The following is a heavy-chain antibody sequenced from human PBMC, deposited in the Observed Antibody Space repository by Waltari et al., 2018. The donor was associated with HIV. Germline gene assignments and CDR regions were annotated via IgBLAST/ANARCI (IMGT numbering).Heavy chain of an antibody. CDR2: INHSGST. Sequence: QVQLQQWGAGLLKPSETLSLTCAVYGGSFSGYYWSWIRQPPGTGLEWIGEINHSGSTNYNPSLKRRVTRSVAPSKNQFSLKLSSVTAADTAVDYCARATQRGVVVPAATPFDYWGQGTLVTVSS. D-gene: IGHD2-2*01. V-gene: IGHV4-34*01. CDR1: GGSFSGYY. J-gene: IGHJ4*02. CDR3: ARATQRGVVVPAATPFDY.